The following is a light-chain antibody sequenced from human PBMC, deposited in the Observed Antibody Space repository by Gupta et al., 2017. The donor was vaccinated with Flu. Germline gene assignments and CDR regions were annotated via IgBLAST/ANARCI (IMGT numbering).Light chain of an antibody. CDR1: SSNLGGGFA. J-gene: IGLJ3*02. V-gene: IGLV1-40*01. Sequence: QSVLTQPPSVSGAPGQRVSISCTGTSSNLGGGFAVHWSRPLPGVAPQLLLYGDAIRPLATPARFSASKSGFSASMASTWLRTEDEADYFCQSYDFSLSGWVFGGGTKLTVL. CDR3: QSYDFSLSGWV. CDR2: GDA.